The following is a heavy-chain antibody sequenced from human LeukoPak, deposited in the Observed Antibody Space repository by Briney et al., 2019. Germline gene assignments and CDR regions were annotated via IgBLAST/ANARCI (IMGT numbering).Heavy chain of an antibody. J-gene: IGHJ4*01. Sequence: SETLSLTCSVSVGSISSYYWSWIRQPAGKGLEWIAQIHTSGSTNFNPSLMSRITMSVDTPKNQFSLMISSVTAADTAIYYCAGRGVSTGWTFDYWGHGTLVTVSS. D-gene: IGHD3-22*01. CDR1: VGSISSYY. V-gene: IGHV4-4*07. CDR2: IHTSGST. CDR3: AGRGVSTGWTFDY.